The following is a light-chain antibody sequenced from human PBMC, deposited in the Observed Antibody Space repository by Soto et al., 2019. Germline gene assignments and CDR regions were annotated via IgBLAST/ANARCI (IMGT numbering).Light chain of an antibody. CDR3: QQYNNWPPEYT. Sequence: EIVLTQSPATLSVSPGDRVTLSCRASQIVGSNLAWYQQKPGQAPRLLIYGSSVRATGIPARFSGSGSGTEFTLTISSLRSEDFALYYCQQYNNWPPEYTFGQGTKLEIK. CDR2: GSS. CDR1: QIVGSN. V-gene: IGKV3-15*01. J-gene: IGKJ2*01.